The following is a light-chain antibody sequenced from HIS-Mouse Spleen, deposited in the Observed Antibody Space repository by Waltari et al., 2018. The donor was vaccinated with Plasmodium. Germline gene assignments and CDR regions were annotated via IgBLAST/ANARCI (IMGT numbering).Light chain of an antibody. CDR3: QAWDSSTAV. V-gene: IGLV3-1*01. CDR2: QDS. Sequence: SYELTQPPSVSVSPGQTASITCSGDKLGAKYACWYQQKPGQSPVLVLYQDSKRPSGIPERVSGSNSGNTATLTISGTQAMDEADYYCQAWDSSTAVFGGGTKLTVL. CDR1: KLGAKY. J-gene: IGLJ3*02.